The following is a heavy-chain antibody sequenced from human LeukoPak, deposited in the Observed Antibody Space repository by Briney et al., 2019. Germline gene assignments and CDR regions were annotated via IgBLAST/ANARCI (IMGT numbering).Heavy chain of an antibody. CDR2: IYHSGST. Sequence: SETLSLTCAVSGGSISSGGYSWSWIRQPPGKGLEWIGYIYHSGSTYYNPSLKSRVTISVDTSKNQFSLKLSSVTAADTAVYYCARGPRASPKHPTYYYGSGSYYNGMNYWGQGTLVTVSS. CDR3: ARGPRASPKHPTYYYGSGSYYNGMNY. D-gene: IGHD3-10*01. CDR1: GGSISSGGYS. J-gene: IGHJ4*02. V-gene: IGHV4-30-2*01.